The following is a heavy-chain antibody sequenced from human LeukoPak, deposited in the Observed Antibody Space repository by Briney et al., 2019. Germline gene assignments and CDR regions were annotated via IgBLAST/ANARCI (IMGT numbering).Heavy chain of an antibody. CDR3: ARQNFP. V-gene: IGHV4-38-2*02. CDR2: IYHSGST. CDR1: GYSISSGYY. Sequence: PSETLSLTCTVSGYSISSGYYWGWIRQPPGKGLEWIGSIYHSGSTYYNPSLKSRVTISVDTSKNQFSLRLSSVTAADTAVYYCARQNFPWGQGTLVTVSS. J-gene: IGHJ5*02.